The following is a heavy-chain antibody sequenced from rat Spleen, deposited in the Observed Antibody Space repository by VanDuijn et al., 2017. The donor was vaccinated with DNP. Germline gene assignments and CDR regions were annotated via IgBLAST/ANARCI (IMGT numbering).Heavy chain of an antibody. CDR3: AVITPHAMDA. V-gene: IGHV2-27*01. D-gene: IGHD1-10*01. CDR1: GFSLTNYH. Sequence: QVQLKESGPGLVQPSQTLSLTCTVSGFSLTNYHVNWVRQPPGKGLEWMGRIQSGGNTDYNSALKSRLSISRDTSKSQVFLTMNSLQTDDTAVYYCAVITPHAMDAWGQGTSVTVSS. J-gene: IGHJ4*01. CDR2: IQSGGNT.